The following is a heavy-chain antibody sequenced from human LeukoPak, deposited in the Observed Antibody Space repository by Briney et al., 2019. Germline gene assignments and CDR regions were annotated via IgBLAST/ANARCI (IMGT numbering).Heavy chain of an antibody. J-gene: IGHJ4*02. CDR1: GFTFSSYS. V-gene: IGHV3-21*01. Sequence: GGSLRLSCAASGFTFSSYSMNWVRQAPGKGLEWVSSISSSSSYIYYADLVKGRFTISRDNAKNSLYLQMNSLRAEDTAVYYCARGLWFGESHFDYWGQGTLVTVSS. D-gene: IGHD3-10*01. CDR3: ARGLWFGESHFDY. CDR2: ISSSSSYI.